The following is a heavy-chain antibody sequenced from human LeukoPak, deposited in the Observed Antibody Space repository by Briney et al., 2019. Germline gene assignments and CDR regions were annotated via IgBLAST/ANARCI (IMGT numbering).Heavy chain of an antibody. Sequence: SETLSLTCTVSGGSISSYHWSWIRQPPGKGLEWIGYIYYSGSTNYNPSLKSRVTISVDTSKNQFSLQLSSVTAADTAVYYCARRSGYSSSEDYWGQGTLVTVSS. CDR3: ARRSGYSSSEDY. CDR2: IYYSGST. J-gene: IGHJ4*02. V-gene: IGHV4-59*08. CDR1: GGSISSYH. D-gene: IGHD3-22*01.